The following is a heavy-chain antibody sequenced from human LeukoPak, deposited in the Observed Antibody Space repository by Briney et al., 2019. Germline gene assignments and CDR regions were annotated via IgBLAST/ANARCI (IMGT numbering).Heavy chain of an antibody. D-gene: IGHD3-10*01. Sequence: SETLSLTCTVSGGSISSNSYYWGWIRQPPGKGLEWIGSIYYSGSTYYNPSLKSRVTISVDTSKNQFSLKLSSVTAADTAVYYCARHAGSYEPHLDYWGQGTLVTVSS. CDR2: IYYSGST. CDR3: ARHAGSYEPHLDY. J-gene: IGHJ4*02. CDR1: GGSISSNSYY. V-gene: IGHV4-39*01.